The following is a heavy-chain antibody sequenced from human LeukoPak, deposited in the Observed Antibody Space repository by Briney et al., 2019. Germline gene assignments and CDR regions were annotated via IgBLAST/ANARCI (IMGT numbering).Heavy chain of an antibody. J-gene: IGHJ4*02. CDR1: GGSISSGDYY. CDR3: ARFERGYSGSEGIDY. D-gene: IGHD5-12*01. V-gene: IGHV4-30-4*01. CDR2: IYYSGST. Sequence: SETLSLTCTVSGGSISSGDYYWSWIRQPPGKGLEWIGYIYYSGSTYYNPSLKSRVIISVDTSKNQFSLKLSPVTAADTAVYYCARFERGYSGSEGIDYWGQGTLVTVSS.